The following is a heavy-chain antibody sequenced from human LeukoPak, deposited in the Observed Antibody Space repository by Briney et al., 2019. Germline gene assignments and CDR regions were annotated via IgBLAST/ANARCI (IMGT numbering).Heavy chain of an antibody. CDR1: GFTFSSYS. CDR3: ARDRGYYDSSGPNTFDY. V-gene: IGHV3-21*01. J-gene: IGHJ4*02. Sequence: GGSLRLSCAASGFTFSSYSMNWVRQAPGKGLEWVSSISSSSSYIYYADSVEGRFTISRDNAKNSLYLQMNSLRAEDTAVYYCARDRGYYDSSGPNTFDYWGQGTLVTVSS. D-gene: IGHD3-22*01. CDR2: ISSSSSYI.